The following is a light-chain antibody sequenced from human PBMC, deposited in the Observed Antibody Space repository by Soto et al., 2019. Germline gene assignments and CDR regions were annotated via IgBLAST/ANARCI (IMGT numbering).Light chain of an antibody. CDR3: PKYNSAPLVFT. J-gene: IGKJ3*01. CDR2: AAS. V-gene: IGKV1-27*01. CDR1: QGISNY. Sequence: DIQMTQSPSSLSASVGDRVTITCRASQGISNYLAWYQQKPGKVPKLLIYAASTLQSGVPSRFSGSGSGTDFTLTISSLQPEDVAPYYCPKYNSAPLVFTFGPGTKVDIK.